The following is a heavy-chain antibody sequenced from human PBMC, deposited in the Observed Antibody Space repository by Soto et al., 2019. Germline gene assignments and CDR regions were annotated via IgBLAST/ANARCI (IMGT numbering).Heavy chain of an antibody. V-gene: IGHV1-18*01. D-gene: IGHD5-12*01. J-gene: IGHJ6*03. CDR2: ISAYNGNT. CDR1: GYTFTSYG. Sequence: ASVKVSCKASGYTFTSYGISWVRQAPGQGLEWMGWISAYNGNTNYAQKLQGRVTMTTDTSTSTAYMELRSLRSDDTAVYYCASSGEWLYDYYVDVWGKGTTVTVSS. CDR3: ASSGEWLYDYYVDV.